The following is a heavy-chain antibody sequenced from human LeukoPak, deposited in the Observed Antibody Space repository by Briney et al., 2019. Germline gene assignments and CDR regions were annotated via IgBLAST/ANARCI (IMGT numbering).Heavy chain of an antibody. J-gene: IGHJ5*02. D-gene: IGHD3-10*01. CDR1: GGSFSGYY. CDR2: INHSGST. V-gene: IGHV4-34*01. Sequence: PSETLSLTCAVYGGSFSGYYWSWIRQPPGKGLEWIGEINHSGSTNYNPSLKNGVTISVDTSKNQFSLKLSSVTAGDTAVYYCARGGPYGSGSYYKDHWFDPWGQGTLVTVSS. CDR3: ARGGPYGSGSYYKDHWFDP.